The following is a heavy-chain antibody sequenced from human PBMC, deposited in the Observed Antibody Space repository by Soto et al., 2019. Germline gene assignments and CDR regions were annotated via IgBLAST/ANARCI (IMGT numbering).Heavy chain of an antibody. J-gene: IGHJ6*02. CDR3: ARGHRKPTILTGYLRRVRYGMDV. Sequence: KPSETLSLTCAVYGGSFSGYYWSWIRQPPGKGLEWIGEINHSGSTNYNPSLKSRVTISVDTSKNQFSLKLSSVTAADTAVYYCARGHRKPTILTGYLRRVRYGMDVWGQGTTVTVSS. V-gene: IGHV4-34*01. CDR1: GGSFSGYY. CDR2: INHSGST. D-gene: IGHD3-9*01.